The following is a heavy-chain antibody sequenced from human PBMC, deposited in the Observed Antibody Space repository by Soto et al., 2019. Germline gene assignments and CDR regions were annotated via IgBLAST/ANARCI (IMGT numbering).Heavy chain of an antibody. V-gene: IGHV4-59*08. D-gene: IGHD3-22*01. CDR1: GGSISSDY. CDR3: AGSGYYHNSGMDV. Sequence: SETLSLTCTVSGGSISSDYWSWIRQPPGKGLEWIGYIYYSGSINYNPSLESRVAISVDTSKNQFSLKLTSVTAADTAVYYCAGSGYYHNSGMDVWGQGTTVTVSS. CDR2: IYYSGSI. J-gene: IGHJ6*02.